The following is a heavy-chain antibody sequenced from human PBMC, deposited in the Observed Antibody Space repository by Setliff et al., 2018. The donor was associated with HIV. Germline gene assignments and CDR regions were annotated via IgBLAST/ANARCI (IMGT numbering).Heavy chain of an antibody. CDR1: GGSISSGSYY. CDR2: IYTSGST. V-gene: IGHV4-61*09. J-gene: IGHJ6*03. Sequence: SETLSLTCTVSGGSISSGSYYWSWIRQPAGKGLEWIGHIYTSGSTNYKPSLKSRVTISVDTSKNQLYLKLTSVTAADTAVYYCARARFWSGYYTGDNYYYMDVWGKGTTVTVSS. D-gene: IGHD3-3*01. CDR3: ARARFWSGYYTGDNYYYMDV.